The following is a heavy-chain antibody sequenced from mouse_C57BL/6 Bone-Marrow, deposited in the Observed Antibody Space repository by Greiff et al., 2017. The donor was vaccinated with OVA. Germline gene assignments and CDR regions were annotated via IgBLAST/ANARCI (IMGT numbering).Heavy chain of an antibody. V-gene: IGHV1-19*01. CDR3: ARSYDGYSLAY. D-gene: IGHD2-3*01. Sequence: EVQLQQSGPVLVKPGASVKMSCKASGYTFTDYYMNWVKQSHGKSLEWIGVINPYNGGTSYNQKFKGKATLTVDKSSSTAYMELNSLTSEDSAVYYCARSYDGYSLAYWGQGTLVTVSA. J-gene: IGHJ3*01. CDR1: GYTFTDYY. CDR2: INPYNGGT.